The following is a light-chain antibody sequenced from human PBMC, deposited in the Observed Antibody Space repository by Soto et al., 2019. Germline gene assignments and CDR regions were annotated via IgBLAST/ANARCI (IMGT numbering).Light chain of an antibody. CDR3: SSFTTDSTYV. V-gene: IGLV2-14*01. J-gene: IGLJ1*01. CDR2: TVS. Sequence: QSLLTHPASVSWSPGHSITISFTRTISYVCANIFFSWYQQHPVKVRKLIIYTVSSRPSGVSQRFSGSKSGNTASLTISGLQAEDEADYYCSSFTTDSTYVFATGTKVTV. CDR1: ISYVCANIF.